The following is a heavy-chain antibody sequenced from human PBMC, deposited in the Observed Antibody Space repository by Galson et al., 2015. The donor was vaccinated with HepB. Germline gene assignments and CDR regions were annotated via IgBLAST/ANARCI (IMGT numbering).Heavy chain of an antibody. J-gene: IGHJ4*02. D-gene: IGHD6-13*01. CDR2: IDPSDSYT. CDR1: GYSFTSYW. Sequence: SGAEVKKPGESLRISCKGSGYSFTSYWITWVRQMPGKGLEWMGTIDPSDSYTNYSPSFQGHVTISTDKSISIAYLQWSSLKASDTAIYYCARRGNDYSSSSDYWGQGTPVTVSS. V-gene: IGHV5-10-1*01. CDR3: ARRGNDYSSSSDY.